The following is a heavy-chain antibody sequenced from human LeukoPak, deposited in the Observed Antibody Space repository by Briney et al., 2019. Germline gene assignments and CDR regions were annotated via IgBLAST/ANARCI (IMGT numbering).Heavy chain of an antibody. D-gene: IGHD6-13*01. CDR3: ARRSSWYGATSFDY. J-gene: IGHJ4*02. CDR1: GGSFSGYY. CDR2: INHSGST. Sequence: SETLSLTCAVYGGSFSGYYWSWIRQPPGKGLEWIGEINHSGSTNYNPSLKSRVTISVDTSKNQFSLKLSSVTAADTAVYYCARRSSWYGATSFDYWGQGTLVTVSS. V-gene: IGHV4-34*01.